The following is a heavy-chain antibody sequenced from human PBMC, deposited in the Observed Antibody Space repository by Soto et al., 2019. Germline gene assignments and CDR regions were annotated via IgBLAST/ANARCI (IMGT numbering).Heavy chain of an antibody. Sequence: QVHLVQSETEMKNPGASVKVSCKASGDAFTNHGINWVRQAPGQGLGWMGWISADSGNTIYAQKVQDRVTMTTDTSPATAYMELRSLRSDDTAVYYCARGRAVRGVPTYSWFDPWGQGTLVTVSS. J-gene: IGHJ5*01. D-gene: IGHD3-10*01. CDR2: ISADSGNT. CDR1: GDAFTNHG. CDR3: ARGRAVRGVPTYSWFDP. V-gene: IGHV1-18*01.